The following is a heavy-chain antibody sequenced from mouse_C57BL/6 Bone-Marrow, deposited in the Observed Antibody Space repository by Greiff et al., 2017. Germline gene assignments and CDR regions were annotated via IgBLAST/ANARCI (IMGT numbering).Heavy chain of an antibody. J-gene: IGHJ4*01. CDR2: IYPGGGYT. CDR1: GYTFTNYW. CDR3: ASDGNRGAMDY. Sequence: VQLQQSGAELVRPGTSVKMSCKASGYTFTNYWIGWAKQRPGHGLEWIGDIYPGGGYTNYNEKFKGKATLTADKSSSTAYMQFSSLTSEDSAIYYCASDGNRGAMDYWGQGTSVTVSS. D-gene: IGHD1-1*01. V-gene: IGHV1-63*01.